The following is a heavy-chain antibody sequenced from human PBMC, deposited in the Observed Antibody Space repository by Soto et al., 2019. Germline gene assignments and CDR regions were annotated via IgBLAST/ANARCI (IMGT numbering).Heavy chain of an antibody. CDR2: MSGGGGSA. J-gene: IGHJ4*02. Sequence: EVQLLESGGGLVQPGGSLRLSCAASGFTFGSHAMIWVRQAPGKGLEWVSAMSGGGGSAYYADSVKGRFTISRDNSINTLYLQMNSLRAEDTALYYCAKEPYSDFWSAYYYFDYWGQGTLVTVSS. CDR1: GFTFGSHA. CDR3: AKEPYSDFWSAYYYFDY. D-gene: IGHD3-3*01. V-gene: IGHV3-23*01.